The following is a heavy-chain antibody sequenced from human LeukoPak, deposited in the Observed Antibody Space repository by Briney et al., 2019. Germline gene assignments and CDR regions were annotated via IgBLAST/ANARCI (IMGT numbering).Heavy chain of an antibody. J-gene: IGHJ4*02. D-gene: IGHD4-17*01. CDR3: ARGLTYGPYINFDY. Sequence: RTGGSLRLSCAASGFIFSDFSIHWVRQTPDKGLEWVAFIRYDESNTYYGDSVKGRFTISRDTSRNTVYLQMNSLRAEDTAVYYCARGLTYGPYINFDYWGQGTLVTVSS. CDR1: GFIFSDFS. V-gene: IGHV3-30*02. CDR2: IRYDESNT.